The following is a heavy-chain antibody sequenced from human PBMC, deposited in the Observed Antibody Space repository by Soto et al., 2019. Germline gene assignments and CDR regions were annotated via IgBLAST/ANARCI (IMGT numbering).Heavy chain of an antibody. CDR1: GASISNSNYF. D-gene: IGHD3-9*01. J-gene: IGHJ3*02. V-gene: IGHV4-39*01. CDR2: IFYTGGT. Sequence: SETLSLTCVVSGASISNSNYFWGWIRQAPGRGLEWIGSIFYTGGTHYNPSLKSRVTISVDTTKNQFSLNLTSVTAADTAVYYCARPISTAYYKGLGLRPFDMWGQGTMVTVSS. CDR3: ARPISTAYYKGLGLRPFDM.